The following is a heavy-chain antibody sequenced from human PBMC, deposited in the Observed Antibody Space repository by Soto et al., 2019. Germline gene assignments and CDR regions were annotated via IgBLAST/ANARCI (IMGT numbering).Heavy chain of an antibody. CDR1: GYTFTIYG. Sequence: ASVKVSCKASGYTFTIYGISWVLQAPGQGLEWMGWISAYNGNTNYAQKLQGRVTMTTDTSTSTAYMELRSLRSDDTAVYYCARVIWEYCRRTSCAPRENNWFAPWGQGTLVPVAS. CDR3: ARVIWEYCRRTSCAPRENNWFAP. V-gene: IGHV1-18*01. D-gene: IGHD2-2*01. CDR2: ISAYNGNT. J-gene: IGHJ5*02.